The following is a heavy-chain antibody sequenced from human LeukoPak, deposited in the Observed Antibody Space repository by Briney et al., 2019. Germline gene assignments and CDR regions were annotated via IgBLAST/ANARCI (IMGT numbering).Heavy chain of an antibody. V-gene: IGHV3-9*01. Sequence: GGSLRLSCAASGFTFDDYAMHWVRQAPGKGLELVSGISWNSGSIGYADSVKGRFTISRDNAKNSLYLQMNSLRAEDTALYYCAKDKGYSGYAHFDYWGQGTLVTVSS. D-gene: IGHD5-12*01. CDR3: AKDKGYSGYAHFDY. J-gene: IGHJ4*02. CDR2: ISWNSGSI. CDR1: GFTFDDYA.